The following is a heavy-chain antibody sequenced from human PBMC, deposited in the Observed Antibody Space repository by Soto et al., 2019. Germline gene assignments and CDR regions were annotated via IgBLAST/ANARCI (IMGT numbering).Heavy chain of an antibody. CDR2: IIPIFGTA. Sequence: ASVKVSCKASGGTFSSYAISWVRQAPGQGLEWMGGIIPIFGTANYAQKFQGRVTITADESTSTAYMELSSLRSEDTAVYYCARDPFAAGTLIGIFDYWGQGTLATVSS. V-gene: IGHV1-69*13. CDR3: ARDPFAAGTLIGIFDY. CDR1: GGTFSSYA. D-gene: IGHD6-13*01. J-gene: IGHJ4*02.